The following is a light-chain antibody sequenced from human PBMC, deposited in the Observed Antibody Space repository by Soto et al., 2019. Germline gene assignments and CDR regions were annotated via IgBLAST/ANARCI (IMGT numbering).Light chain of an antibody. Sequence: QSALTQPASVSGSPGQSITISCTGTTSDIGDSKYVSWYQQHPGKAPKLMIYDVSNRPSGVSNRFSGSKSGNTASLTISGLQAEDEADSYCSSYTSSGTVLFGGATKLTVL. CDR1: TSDIGDSKY. J-gene: IGLJ3*02. CDR2: DVS. V-gene: IGLV2-14*03. CDR3: SSYTSSGTVL.